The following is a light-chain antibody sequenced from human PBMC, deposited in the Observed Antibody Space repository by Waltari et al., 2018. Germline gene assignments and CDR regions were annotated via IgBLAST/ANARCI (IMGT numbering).Light chain of an antibody. CDR1: SGHSSNV. CDR3: QTGGHGSWV. V-gene: IGLV4-69*01. CDR2: VTSDGSH. Sequence: QLVLTQSPSASASLGASVKLTCTLSSGHSSNVIAWLQQQPEKGPRYLMKVTSDGSHSKGDKIPDRFSGSSSGAERYLTISSVQSGDEGVYYCQTGGHGSWVFGGGTHLTVL. J-gene: IGLJ3*02.